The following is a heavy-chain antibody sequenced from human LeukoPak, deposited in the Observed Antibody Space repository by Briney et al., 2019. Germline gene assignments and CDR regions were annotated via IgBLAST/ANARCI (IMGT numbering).Heavy chain of an antibody. CDR2: ISTTGGRT. V-gene: IGHV3-64*01. D-gene: IGHD3-10*01. CDR3: ARDSGSMVRGYKI. J-gene: IGHJ3*02. Sequence: GGSLRLSCAASGFTFSGYAMHWVRQAPGKGLEYVSAISTTGGRTYYVNSVRGRFTISRDNSKNTLYLQMGSLRTEDTAVYYCARDSGSMVRGYKIWGQGTMVTVSS. CDR1: GFTFSGYA.